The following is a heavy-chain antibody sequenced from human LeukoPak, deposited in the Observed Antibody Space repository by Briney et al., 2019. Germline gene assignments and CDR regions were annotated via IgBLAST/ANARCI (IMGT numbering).Heavy chain of an antibody. CDR1: GFTFSDWY. D-gene: IGHD3-10*01. CDR2: ISPTGDST. V-gene: IGHV3-11*01. J-gene: IGHJ5*02. Sequence: GGSLRLSCAASGFTFSDWYISWIRQAPGKGLEWVSYISPTGDSTYYGDSVKGRLTISRDNAKNSVSLHMNSLRAADTAVYFCARGHYGLDLWGQGTLVTVSS. CDR3: ARGHYGLDL.